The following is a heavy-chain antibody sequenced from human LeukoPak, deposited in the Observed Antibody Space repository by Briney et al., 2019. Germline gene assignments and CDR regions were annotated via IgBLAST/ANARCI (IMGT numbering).Heavy chain of an antibody. V-gene: IGHV3-15*07. D-gene: IGHD6-13*01. CDR2: IKSKTDGGTT. CDR3: IADLDDGSRAIDY. J-gene: IGHJ4*02. CDR1: GFIFNTAW. Sequence: GGSLRLSCAASGFIFNTAWMNWVRQAPGKGLEWVGRIKSKTDGGTTDYAAPVKGRFIISRDDSKNTVYLQMNSLKTEDTVVYYCIADLDDGSRAIDYWGQGTLVTVSS.